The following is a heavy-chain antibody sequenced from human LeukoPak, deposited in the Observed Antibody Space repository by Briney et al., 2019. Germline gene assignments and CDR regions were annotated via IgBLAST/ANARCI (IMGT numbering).Heavy chain of an antibody. D-gene: IGHD4-11*01. CDR1: GFTFSSYA. CDR3: AKGSTVTTVGDFDY. V-gene: IGHV3-23*01. CDR2: ISGNGGST. J-gene: IGHJ4*02. Sequence: PGGSLRLSCAASGFTFSSYAMSWVRQAPGKGLEWVSAISGNGGSTYYADSVKGRFTISRDNSKNTLYLQMNSLRAEDTAVYYCAKGSTVTTVGDFDYWGQGTLVTVSS.